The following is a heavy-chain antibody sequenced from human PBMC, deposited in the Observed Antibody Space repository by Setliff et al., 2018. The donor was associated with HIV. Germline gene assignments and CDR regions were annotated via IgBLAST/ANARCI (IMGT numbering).Heavy chain of an antibody. CDR1: GFTFSGSA. J-gene: IGHJ4*02. D-gene: IGHD6-13*01. Sequence: PGGSLRLSCAAPGFTFSGSAMHWVRQASGKGLEWVAVISYDGSNKYYADSVKGRFTISRDNSKNTLYLQMNSLRVEDTAVYYCTKTMYSSRWSGFDYWGQGTPVTVSS. CDR2: ISYDGSNK. CDR3: TKTMYSSRWSGFDY. V-gene: IGHV3-30-3*01.